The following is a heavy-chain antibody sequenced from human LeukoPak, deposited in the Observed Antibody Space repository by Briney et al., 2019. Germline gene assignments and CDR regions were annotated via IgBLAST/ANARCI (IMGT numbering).Heavy chain of an antibody. J-gene: IGHJ4*02. CDR2: IRYDGNDK. V-gene: IGHV3-30*02. CDR3: ATYRQVLLPFES. D-gene: IGHD2-8*02. CDR1: GFTFSKYG. Sequence: PGGSLRLSCAASGFTFSKYGMHWVGQAPGKRLEWVAFIRYDGNDKFYADSVKGRFTISRDTSKNTLYLQMNSLRAEDTAIYYCATYRQVLLPFESWGQGTLVTVSS.